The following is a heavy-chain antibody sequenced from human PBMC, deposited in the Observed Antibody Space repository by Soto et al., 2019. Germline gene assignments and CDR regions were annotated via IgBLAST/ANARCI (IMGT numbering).Heavy chain of an antibody. Sequence: SETLSLTCAVSGYSISSGYYWGWIRQPPGKGLEWIGSIYHSGSTYYNPSLKSRVTISVDTSKNQFSLKLSSVTAADTAVHYCARDASHWNSVYYGLEVWAQGTPVIV. CDR2: IYHSGST. J-gene: IGHJ6*01. CDR1: GYSISSGYY. CDR3: ARDASHWNSVYYGLEV. V-gene: IGHV4-38-2*02. D-gene: IGHD1-7*01.